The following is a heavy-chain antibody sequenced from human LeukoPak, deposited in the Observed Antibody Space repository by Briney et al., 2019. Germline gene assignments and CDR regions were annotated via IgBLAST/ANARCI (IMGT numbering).Heavy chain of an antibody. CDR3: ARAMVRGDEDYYYGMDV. V-gene: IGHV1-69*13. CDR1: GGTFSSYA. Sequence: WASVKVSCKASGGTFSSYAISWVRQAPGQGLEWMGGIIPIFGTANYAQKLQGRVTITADESTSTAYMELSSLRSEDTAVYYCARAMVRGDEDYYYGMDVWGRDHGHRLL. D-gene: IGHD3-10*01. J-gene: IGHJ6*04. CDR2: IIPIFGTA.